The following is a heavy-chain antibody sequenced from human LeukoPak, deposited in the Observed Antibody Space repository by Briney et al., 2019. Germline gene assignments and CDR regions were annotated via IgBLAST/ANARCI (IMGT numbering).Heavy chain of an antibody. J-gene: IGHJ5*02. Sequence: SETLSLTCTVSGGSISNYYWSWIRQPPVKGLEWIGYIYYSGSTNYNPSLKSRVTISVDTSKNQFSLKLSSVTAADTAVYYCARSVDYGNYLVVGWFDPWGQGTLVTVSS. D-gene: IGHD4-11*01. CDR2: IYYSGST. V-gene: IGHV4-59*01. CDR1: GGSISNYY. CDR3: ARSVDYGNYLVVGWFDP.